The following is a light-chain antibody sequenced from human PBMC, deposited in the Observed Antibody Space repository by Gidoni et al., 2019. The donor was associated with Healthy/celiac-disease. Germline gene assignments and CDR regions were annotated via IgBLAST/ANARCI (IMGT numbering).Light chain of an antibody. CDR1: QSVSSSY. CDR3: QQYGSSPRT. V-gene: IGKV3-20*01. CDR2: VAS. J-gene: IGKJ1*01. Sequence: EIVLTQSPGTLSLSPGESATLSCRASQSVSSSYLAWYQQNPGQAPRLLIYVASSSATGIPDRFRVSGSGTDFTLTISILEPEDFAVYYCQQYGSSPRTFGQGPKVEIK.